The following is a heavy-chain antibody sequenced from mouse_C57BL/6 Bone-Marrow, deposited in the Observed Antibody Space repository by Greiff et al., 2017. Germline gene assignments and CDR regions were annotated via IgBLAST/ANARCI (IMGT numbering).Heavy chain of an antibody. J-gene: IGHJ3*01. CDR3: ARQDYYGSSYSWFAY. CDR1: GFTFSSYG. CDR2: ISSGGSYT. V-gene: IGHV5-6*01. Sequence: VQLQQSGGDLVKPGGSLKLSCAASGFTFSSYGMSWVRQTPDKRLEWVATISSGGSYTYYPDSVKGRFTISIDNAKNTLYLQMSSLKSEDTAMYYCARQDYYGSSYSWFAYWGQGTLVTVSA. D-gene: IGHD1-1*01.